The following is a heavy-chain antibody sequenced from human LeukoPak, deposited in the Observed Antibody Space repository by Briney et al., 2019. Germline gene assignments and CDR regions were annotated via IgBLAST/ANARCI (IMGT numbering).Heavy chain of an antibody. J-gene: IGHJ6*03. CDR2: MNPNSGNT. CDR1: GYTFTSYD. CDR3: ARAVHSGYDLSYYYYYYYMDV. Sequence: ASVKVSCKASGYTFTSYDINWVRQATGQGLEWMGWMNPNSGNTGYAQKFQGRVTMTRNTSISTAYMELSSLRSEDTAVYYCARAVHSGYDLSYYYYYYYMDVWGKGTTVTISS. D-gene: IGHD5-12*01. V-gene: IGHV1-8*01.